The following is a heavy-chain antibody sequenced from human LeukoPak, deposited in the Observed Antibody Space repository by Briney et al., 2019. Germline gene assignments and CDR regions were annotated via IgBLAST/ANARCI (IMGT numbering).Heavy chain of an antibody. CDR2: LSNTGSDS. J-gene: IGHJ4*02. V-gene: IGHV3-11*01. CDR3: ARGHWGLDY. CDR1: GFTFSGHY. Sequence: GGSLRLSCRASGFTFSGHYMTWVRQAPGKGLEYISYLSNTGSDSFYADSVKGRFSISRDNAEKSLYLQMNDLRAEDTAVYYCARGHWGLDYWGQGTLVTVSS. D-gene: IGHD7-27*01.